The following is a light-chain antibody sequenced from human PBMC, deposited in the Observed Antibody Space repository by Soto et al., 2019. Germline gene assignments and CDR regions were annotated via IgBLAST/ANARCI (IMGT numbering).Light chain of an antibody. CDR3: QQYDDPPFT. V-gene: IGKV3-20*01. CDR1: QSVDTTH. J-gene: IGKJ4*01. CDR2: GAS. Sequence: EIVLTQSPGTLSLSPGERATLSCRTSQSVDTTHLGWYQQKPGQVPRLLIYGASSRATGIPDRFSGSGSGTDFTLNITRLEPEDFAVYYCQQYDDPPFTFGGGTKVEI.